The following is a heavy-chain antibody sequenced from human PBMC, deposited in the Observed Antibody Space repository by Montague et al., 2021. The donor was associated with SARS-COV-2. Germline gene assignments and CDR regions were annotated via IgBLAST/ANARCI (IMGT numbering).Heavy chain of an antibody. V-gene: IGHV4-34*01. CDR2: INHNGGT. J-gene: IGHJ4*02. CDR3: AREGSPDSRTRVVLHY. D-gene: IGHD2-21*01. Sequence: SETLSLTCAVNGGSFTGYYWTWIRQPPGKGLEWIGEINHNGGTNYNPSLKSRITMSVDRSKSQFSLTLNSVTAADTAVYYCAREGSPDSRTRVVLHYWGQGTLVTVSS. CDR1: GGSFTGYY.